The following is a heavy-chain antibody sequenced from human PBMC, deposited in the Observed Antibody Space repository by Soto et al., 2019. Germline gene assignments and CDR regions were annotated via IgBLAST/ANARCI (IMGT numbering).Heavy chain of an antibody. CDR2: ISGGGTSI. CDR3: AKLGSLGHPYYYGMDV. Sequence: GGSLRLSCAASTFTFSDYYMSWIRQAPGEGLEWVSYISGGGTSIYYADSVKGRFSVSRDNAKTSLYLQMNSLRAEDTAVYYCAKLGSLGHPYYYGMDVWGPGTTVTVSS. D-gene: IGHD3-16*01. V-gene: IGHV3-11*01. CDR1: TFTFSDYY. J-gene: IGHJ6*02.